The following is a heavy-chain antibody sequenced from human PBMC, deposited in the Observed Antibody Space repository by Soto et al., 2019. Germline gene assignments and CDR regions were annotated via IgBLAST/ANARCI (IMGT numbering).Heavy chain of an antibody. CDR1: GGSISSYY. Sequence: SETLSLTCTVSGGSISSYYWSWIRQPPGKGLEWIGYIYYSGSTNYNPSLKSRVTISVDTSKNQFSLKLSSVTAADTAVYYCARLGGSAYYYYYYMAVWGKGTTVTVSS. CDR2: IYYSGST. J-gene: IGHJ6*03. V-gene: IGHV4-59*08. D-gene: IGHD1-26*01. CDR3: ARLGGSAYYYYYYMAV.